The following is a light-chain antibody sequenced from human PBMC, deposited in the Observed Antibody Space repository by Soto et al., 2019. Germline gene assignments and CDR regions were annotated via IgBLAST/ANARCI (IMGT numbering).Light chain of an antibody. CDR2: EGT. CDR1: SSDVGSYKF. J-gene: IGLJ2*01. V-gene: IGLV2-23*01. CDR3: CSYAAGSPV. Sequence: QSALTQPASVSGSPGQSITISCTGTSSDVGSYKFVSWYQQHPGRAPKVIIYEGTKRPSGVSNRVSGFKSGNTASLTISGLQAEDEADYYCCSYAAGSPVFGGGTKLTVL.